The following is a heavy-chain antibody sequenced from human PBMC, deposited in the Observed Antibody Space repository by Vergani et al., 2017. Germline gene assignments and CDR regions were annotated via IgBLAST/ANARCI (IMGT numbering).Heavy chain of an antibody. V-gene: IGHV4-34*01. CDR2: IDHTGRP. D-gene: IGHD4-11*01. J-gene: IGHJ6*03. Sequence: QVQLQQWGGGLLTPSETLSLTCVVNGGSFTSYHWTWIRQSQGEGLEWVGDIDHTGRPDYNPSLKSRLTMSVDKSRNQFSLTLNSVTATDTAIYFCARVNTETNGHLYYYYYMDVWGQGTAVTVS. CDR1: GGSFTSYH. CDR3: ARVNTETNGHLYYYYYMDV.